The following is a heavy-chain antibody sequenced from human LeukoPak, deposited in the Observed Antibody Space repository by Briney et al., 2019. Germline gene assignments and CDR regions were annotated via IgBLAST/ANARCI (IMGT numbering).Heavy chain of an antibody. CDR3: LGYCSGGRCYSGGH. Sequence: GGSLRLSCAASGFTFSTYNMNWVRQAPGKGLEWVSTVSTSGGSTYYADSVKGRFTISRDNSKNTQYLQMNSLRAEDTAIYYCLGYCSGGRCYSGGHWGQGTLVTVSS. D-gene: IGHD2-15*01. CDR1: GFTFSTYN. V-gene: IGHV3-23*01. CDR2: VSTSGGST. J-gene: IGHJ4*02.